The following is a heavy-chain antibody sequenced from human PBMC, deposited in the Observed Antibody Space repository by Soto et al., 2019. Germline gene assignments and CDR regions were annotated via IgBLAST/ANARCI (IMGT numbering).Heavy chain of an antibody. CDR3: ATGYDIWTCYPWTLDY. J-gene: IGHJ4*02. CDR2: IWYDGSNK. CDR1: GFTFSSYG. V-gene: IGHV3-33*01. D-gene: IGHD3-9*01. Sequence: QVQLVESGGGVVQPGRSLRLSCAASGFTFSSYGMHWVRQAPGKGLEWVAVIWYDGSNKYYADSVKGRFTISRDNSKNTQHLEMNNLRAEGTAVYYCATGYDIWTCYPWTLDYWGQGTLVTVSS.